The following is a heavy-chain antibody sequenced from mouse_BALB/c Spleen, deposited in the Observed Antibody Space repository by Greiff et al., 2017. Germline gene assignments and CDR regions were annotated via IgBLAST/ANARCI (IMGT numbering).Heavy chain of an antibody. D-gene: IGHD1-1*01. Sequence: EVKVVESGGGLVKPGGSLKLSCAASGFTFSSYAMSWVRQTPEKRLEWVASISSGGSTYYPDSVKGRFTISRDNARNILYLQMSSLRSEDTAMYYCARGQGLRDYFDYWGQGTTLTVSS. CDR3: ARGQGLRDYFDY. CDR2: ISSGGST. CDR1: GFTFSSYA. V-gene: IGHV5-6-5*01. J-gene: IGHJ2*01.